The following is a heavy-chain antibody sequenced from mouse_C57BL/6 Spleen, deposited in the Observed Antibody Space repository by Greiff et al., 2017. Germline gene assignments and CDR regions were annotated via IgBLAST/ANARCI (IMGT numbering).Heavy chain of an antibody. CDR2: IRNKANGYTT. D-gene: IGHD6-5*01. V-gene: IGHV7-3*01. CDR3: ARYRAYEGFAY. CDR1: GFTFTDYY. J-gene: IGHJ3*01. Sequence: DVKLVEPGGGLVQPGGSLRLSCAASGFTFTDYYMSWVRQPPGKALEWLGFIRNKANGYTTEYSASVKGRFTISRDNSQSILYLQMNALRAEDSATYYCARYRAYEGFAYWGQGTLVTVSA.